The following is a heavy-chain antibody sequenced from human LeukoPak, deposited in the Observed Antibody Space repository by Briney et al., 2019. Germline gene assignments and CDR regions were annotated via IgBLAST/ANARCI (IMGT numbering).Heavy chain of an antibody. D-gene: IGHD3-16*01. J-gene: IGHJ4*02. Sequence: GGSLRLSCTASGFSFSGHWMHWARQLPGKGLVWVSRISPTGSTTSYADSVKGRFTISRDNAKNTLYLQMNSLRVEDTGIYYCARDAGWGRLDSWGQGALVTVSS. V-gene: IGHV3-74*01. CDR1: GFSFSGHW. CDR3: ARDAGWGRLDS. CDR2: ISPTGSTT.